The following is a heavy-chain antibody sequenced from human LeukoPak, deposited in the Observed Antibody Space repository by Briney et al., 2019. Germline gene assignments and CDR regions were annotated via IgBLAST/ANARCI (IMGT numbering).Heavy chain of an antibody. D-gene: IGHD6-6*01. CDR2: IYTSGST. CDR3: ARGGIAARENAFDI. J-gene: IGHJ3*02. CDR1: GGSISSYY. Sequence: ETLSLTCTVSGGSISSYYWSWIRQPAGKGLEWIGRIYTSGSTNYNPSLKSRITMSVDTSKNQFSLKLSSVTAADTAVYYCARGGIAARENAFDIWGQGTMVTVSS. V-gene: IGHV4-4*07.